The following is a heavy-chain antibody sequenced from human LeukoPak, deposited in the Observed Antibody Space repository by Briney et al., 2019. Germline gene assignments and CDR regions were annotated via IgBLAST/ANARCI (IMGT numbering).Heavy chain of an antibody. CDR3: ARDATYCSGGTCSYYGLDV. J-gene: IGHJ6*02. D-gene: IGHD2-15*01. V-gene: IGHV1-18*01. Sequence: ASVKVSCKASGYTFSSYGISWVRQAPGQGLEWMGWISADNGNTNYAQNLQGRVTMTTDTSTSTAYVELRSLTSEDTAVYYCARDATYCSGGTCSYYGLDVWGQGTTLTVSS. CDR1: GYTFSSYG. CDR2: ISADNGNT.